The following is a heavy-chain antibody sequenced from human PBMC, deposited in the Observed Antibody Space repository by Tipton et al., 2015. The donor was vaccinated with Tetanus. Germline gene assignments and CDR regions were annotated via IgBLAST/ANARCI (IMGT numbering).Heavy chain of an antibody. CDR1: GYTFTRYD. CDR3: ARAGYSNPHYYFDY. Sequence: QLVQSGAEVKKPGASVKVSCKASGYTFTRYDINWVRQATGQGLEWMGWMNPNSGNTGYAQKFQGRVTMTRNTSISTAYMELSSLRSEATAVYYCARAGYSNPHYYFDYWGQGTLVTVSS. J-gene: IGHJ4*02. D-gene: IGHD6-13*01. CDR2: MNPNSGNT. V-gene: IGHV1-8*01.